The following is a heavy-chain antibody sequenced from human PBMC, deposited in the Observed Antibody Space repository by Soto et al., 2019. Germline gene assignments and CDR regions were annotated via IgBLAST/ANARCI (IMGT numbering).Heavy chain of an antibody. J-gene: IGHJ4*02. V-gene: IGHV3-23*01. CDR2: ISANGQGI. CDR1: GFTFSINA. CDR3: ARDLVYNY. Sequence: HPWGSLRLSCATSGFTFSINALSWVRQAPGKGLEWVSAISANGQGIYYADSVKGRFTISRDNSKNTLYLQMNSLRAEDTAVYYCARDLVYNYWGQGTLVTVSS. D-gene: IGHD2-8*01.